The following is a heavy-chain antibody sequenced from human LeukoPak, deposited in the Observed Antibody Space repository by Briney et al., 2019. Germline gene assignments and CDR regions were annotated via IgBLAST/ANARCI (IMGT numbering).Heavy chain of an antibody. D-gene: IGHD7-27*01. CDR1: AFTFSSYW. J-gene: IGHJ3*02. Sequence: GGSLRLSCAASAFTFSSYWMHWVRQAPGKGLVWVSRINPDGRSTNYADSVKGRFTISRDNAKNTLYLQMNSLRAEDTAVYYRARDLSWGSLFDIWGQGTMVTVSS. CDR3: ARDLSWGSLFDI. CDR2: INPDGRST. V-gene: IGHV3-74*01.